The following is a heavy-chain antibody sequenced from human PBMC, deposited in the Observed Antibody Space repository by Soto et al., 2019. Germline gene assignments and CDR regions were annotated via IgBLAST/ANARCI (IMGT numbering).Heavy chain of an antibody. CDR3: ARDGAHYDYVWGSYRPHYAMDV. J-gene: IGHJ6*02. V-gene: IGHV4-59*01. Sequence: PSETLSLTCTVSGGSISSYYWSWIRQPPGKGLEWIGYIYYSGSTNYNPSLKSRVTISVDTSKNQFSLKLSSVTAADTAVYYCARDGAHYDYVWGSYRPHYAMDVWGQGTSVTLSS. CDR2: IYYSGST. CDR1: GGSISSYY. D-gene: IGHD3-16*02.